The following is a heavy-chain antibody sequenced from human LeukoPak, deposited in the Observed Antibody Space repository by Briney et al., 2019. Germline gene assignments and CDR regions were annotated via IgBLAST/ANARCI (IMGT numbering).Heavy chain of an antibody. J-gene: IGHJ4*02. CDR3: ARGVGGADY. Sequence: GGSLRLSFAASGFTFSSYWMSWVCQAPGKGLEWVANIKEDGSEKYYVDSVKGRFTISRDNAKNSLFLQMNSLRAEDTAVYYCARGVGGADYWGQGTLVTVSS. V-gene: IGHV3-7*01. CDR2: IKEDGSEK. D-gene: IGHD2-21*01. CDR1: GFTFSSYW.